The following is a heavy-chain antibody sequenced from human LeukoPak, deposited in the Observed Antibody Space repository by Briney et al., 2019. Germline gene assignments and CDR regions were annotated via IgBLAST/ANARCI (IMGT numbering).Heavy chain of an antibody. CDR1: GASIINHY. J-gene: IGHJ6*03. CDR2: LYIGQST. Sequence: PSETLSLTCSVSGASIINHYYNWIRQPAGRGPEWIGRLYIGQSTTFKPSTNYNPSLKSRVTLSVDTSKNQFSLKLSSVTAADTAVYYCAKVTAYCSSTSCYLLDYYYYMDVWGKGTTVTISS. CDR3: AKVTAYCSSTSCYLLDYYYYMDV. D-gene: IGHD2-2*01. V-gene: IGHV4-4*07.